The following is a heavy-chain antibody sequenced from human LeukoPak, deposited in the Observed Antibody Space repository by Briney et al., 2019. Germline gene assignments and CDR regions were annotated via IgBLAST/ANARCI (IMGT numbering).Heavy chain of an antibody. CDR3: AKILRTNHDNFFLY. CDR2: ISGSSDTI. D-gene: IGHD2/OR15-2a*01. Sequence: GGSLRLSCTASGFTFGDYSMNWLRQAPGKGLEWISYISGSSDTIIYADSVKGRFTISRDNAKNSVYLQMNSLRAEDTALYYCAKILRTNHDNFFLYWGQGTLVTVSS. J-gene: IGHJ4*02. V-gene: IGHV3-48*01. CDR1: GFTFGDYS.